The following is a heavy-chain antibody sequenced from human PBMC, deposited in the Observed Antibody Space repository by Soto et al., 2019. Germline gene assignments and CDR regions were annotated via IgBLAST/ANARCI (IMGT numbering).Heavy chain of an antibody. CDR3: AKDSGEATIVVADFDY. CDR2: ISYDGSNK. CDR1: GFTFSSYG. Sequence: GGSLRLSCAASGFTFSSYGMHWVRQAPGKGLEWVAVISYDGSNKYYADSVKGRFTISRDNSKNTLYLQMNSLRAEDTAVYYCAKDSGEATIVVADFDYWGLGTLVTVSS. J-gene: IGHJ4*02. V-gene: IGHV3-30*18. D-gene: IGHD3-22*01.